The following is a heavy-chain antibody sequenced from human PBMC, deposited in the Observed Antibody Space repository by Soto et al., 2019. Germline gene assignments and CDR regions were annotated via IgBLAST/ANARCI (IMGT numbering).Heavy chain of an antibody. CDR1: GYTFTTYD. CDR2: MNPTSGNT. V-gene: IGHV1-8*01. D-gene: IGHD3-9*01. J-gene: IGHJ5*01. Sequence: QVQLVQSGTEVKTPGASVKVSCKASGYTFTTYDMNWVRQAPGLGLEWMGWMNPTSGNTGYAQIFQGRLTMTWDTAIDIAHMELSGMRNEDTAVYYCARIDVHIFNWLDSWGDGTLVTVSA. CDR3: ARIDVHIFNWLDS.